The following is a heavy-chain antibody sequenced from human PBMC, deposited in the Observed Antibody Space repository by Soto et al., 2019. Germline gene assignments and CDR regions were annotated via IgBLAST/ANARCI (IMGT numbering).Heavy chain of an antibody. CDR1: GYTFTNYG. Sequence: QVQIVQSGAEVKRPGASVKVSCKASGYTFTNYGIHWVRQAPGQRLEWMGWINAGNGNTKYSQDSKDRVTITRDTSANPAYLELSSLRFEDTALYYCARDCSGDGCYVGSLDHWGQGTLVTVSS. CDR2: INAGNGNT. J-gene: IGHJ4*02. V-gene: IGHV1-3*01. CDR3: ARDCSGDGCYVGSLDH. D-gene: IGHD2-15*01.